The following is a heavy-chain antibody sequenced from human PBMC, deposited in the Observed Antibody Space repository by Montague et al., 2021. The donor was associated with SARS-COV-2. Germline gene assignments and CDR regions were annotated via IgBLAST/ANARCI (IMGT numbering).Heavy chain of an antibody. J-gene: IGHJ5*01. V-gene: IGHV4-4*02. CDR1: GDSISSRSG. Sequence: SETLSLTCAVSGDSISSRSGWSWVRQSPGKGLEWIADVCHTGSTNYNASLPSRVTLSVDKSNNQFSLKLTSVTAADTAVYFCARGVAGASWDDGNIRDFSWFDYWGQGILVTVSS. CDR2: VCHTGST. D-gene: IGHD1-1*01. CDR3: ARGVAGASWDDGNIRDFSWFDY.